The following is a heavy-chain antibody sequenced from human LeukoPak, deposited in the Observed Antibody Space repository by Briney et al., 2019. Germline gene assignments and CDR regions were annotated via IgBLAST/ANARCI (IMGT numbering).Heavy chain of an antibody. V-gene: IGHV1-18*01. CDR1: GYTFTSYG. D-gene: IGHD6-6*01. CDR2: ISTYNANT. Sequence: ASVKVSCKASGYTFTSYGISWVRQAPGRGLEWMGWISTYNANTNYAQKLQGRVTMTTDTSTSTAYMELRSLRSDDTAVYYCARDSGIAARPGAFDIWGQGTMVTVSS. J-gene: IGHJ3*02. CDR3: ARDSGIAARPGAFDI.